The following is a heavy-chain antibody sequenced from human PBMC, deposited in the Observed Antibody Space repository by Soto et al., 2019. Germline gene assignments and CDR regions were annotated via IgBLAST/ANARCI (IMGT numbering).Heavy chain of an antibody. CDR2: IKSKTDGGTT. CDR1: GFTFSNAW. D-gene: IGHD2-15*01. J-gene: IGHJ4*02. Sequence: EVQLVESGGGLVQPGGSLRLSCAASGFTFSNAWMSWVRQAPGKGLEWVGRIKSKTDGGTTDYAAPVKGRFTISRDDSKNTLYLQMNSLKTEDTAVYYCAYCSGGSCYSVDFDYWGQGTLVTVSS. CDR3: AYCSGGSCYSVDFDY. V-gene: IGHV3-15*01.